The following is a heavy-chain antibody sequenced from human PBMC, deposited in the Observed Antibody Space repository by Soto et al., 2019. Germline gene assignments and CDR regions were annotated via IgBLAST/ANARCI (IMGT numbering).Heavy chain of an antibody. CDR2: INHSGST. CDR1: GGSFSGYY. CDR3: ARGEAAAGMGWFDP. J-gene: IGHJ5*02. D-gene: IGHD6-13*01. Sequence: SETLSLTCAVYGGSFSGYYWSWIRQPPGKGLERIGEINHSGSTNYNPSLKSRVTISVDTSKNQFSLKLSSVTAADTAVYYCARGEAAAGMGWFDPWGQGTLVTVSS. V-gene: IGHV4-34*01.